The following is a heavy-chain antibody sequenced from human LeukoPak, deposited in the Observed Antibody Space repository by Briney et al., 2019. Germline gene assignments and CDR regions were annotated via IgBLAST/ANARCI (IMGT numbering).Heavy chain of an antibody. V-gene: IGHV3-53*01. CDR2: IYSGGST. CDR3: ARRAGGYSHPYDY. J-gene: IGHJ4*02. D-gene: IGHD4-23*01. CDR1: GFTVSSNF. Sequence: GGPLRLSCAASGFTVSSNFLSWVRQAPGKGLEWVSLIYSGGSTDYTDSVKGRFTISRDNSKNTLYLQMNSLRAADTAVYYCARRAGGYSHPYDYWGQGTLVTVSS.